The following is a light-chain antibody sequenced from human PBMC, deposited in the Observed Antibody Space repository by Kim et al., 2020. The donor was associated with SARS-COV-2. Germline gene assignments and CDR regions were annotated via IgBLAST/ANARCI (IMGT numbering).Light chain of an antibody. CDR2: GNK. Sequence: VNIACTGSSSNIGAGNDVHWYQQLPGTAPKLIIYGNKYRPSGVPDRFSGSKSGTSASLAITGLQAEDEAHYYCQSYDSTLSGSGVFGGGTRLTVL. V-gene: IGLV1-40*01. J-gene: IGLJ3*02. CDR1: SSNIGAGND. CDR3: QSYDSTLSGSGV.